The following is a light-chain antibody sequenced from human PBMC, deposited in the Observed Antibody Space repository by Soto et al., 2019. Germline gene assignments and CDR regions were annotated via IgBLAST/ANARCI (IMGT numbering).Light chain of an antibody. CDR1: QSVHTF. CDR3: QQYGRSWT. V-gene: IGKV3-20*01. J-gene: IGKJ1*01. Sequence: EIVLTQSPDTLSLSPREGASLSSRASQSVHTFLAWYQQKPGQAPRLLIYGASSRATGIPDRFSGSGSGTDFTLTISRLEPEDFAVYYCQQYGRSWTFGQGTKVDIK. CDR2: GAS.